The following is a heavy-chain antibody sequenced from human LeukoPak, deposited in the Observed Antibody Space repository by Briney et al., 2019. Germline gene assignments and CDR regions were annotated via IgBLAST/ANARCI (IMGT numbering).Heavy chain of an antibody. J-gene: IGHJ6*03. CDR1: GYTFTGYY. D-gene: IGHD1-26*01. Sequence: GASVKVSCKASGYTFTGYYMHWVRQAPGQGLEWMGWINPNSGGTNYAQKFQGRVTMTRDTSISTAYMELSRLRSDDTAVYYCAREWELLLDYYYYYMDVWGKGTTVTVSS. V-gene: IGHV1-2*02. CDR3: AREWELLLDYYYYYMDV. CDR2: INPNSGGT.